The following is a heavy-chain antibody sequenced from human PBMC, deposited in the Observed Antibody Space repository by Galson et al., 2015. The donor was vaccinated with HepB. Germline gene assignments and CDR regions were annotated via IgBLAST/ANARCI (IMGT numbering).Heavy chain of an antibody. CDR1: GYTFTGYH. D-gene: IGHD3-10*01. J-gene: IGHJ4*02. CDR2: INPNSGGT. Sequence: SVKVSCKASGYTFTGYHMHWVRQAPGQGLEWVGRINPNSGGTNHAQKFQGRVTMTSDTSISTAYMELSRPRSDDTAVFYCARDLGTVYGSGSYYLDYWGQGTLVTVSS. CDR3: ARDLGTVYGSGSYYLDY. V-gene: IGHV1-2*06.